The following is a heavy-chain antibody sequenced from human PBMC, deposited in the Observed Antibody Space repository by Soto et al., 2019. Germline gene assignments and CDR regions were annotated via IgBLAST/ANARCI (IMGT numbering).Heavy chain of an antibody. D-gene: IGHD3-3*01. CDR3: AKDPPLQNYDFWSVSYFDS. CDR1: GFTFSSYA. V-gene: IGHV3-23*01. Sequence: PGGSLRLSCAASGFTFSSYAMSWVRQAPGKGLEWVSAISGSGGSTYYADSVKGRFTISRDNSKNTLYLQMNSLRAEDTAVYYSAKDPPLQNYDFWSVSYFDSWGQGPLVTVSS. J-gene: IGHJ4*02. CDR2: ISGSGGST.